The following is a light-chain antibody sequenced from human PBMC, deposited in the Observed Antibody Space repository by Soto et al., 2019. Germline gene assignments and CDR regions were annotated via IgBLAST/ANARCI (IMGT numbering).Light chain of an antibody. CDR2: EAS. CDR1: QSVSSY. CDR3: QQYNNWPRT. J-gene: IGKJ1*01. Sequence: EIVLTPSPGTLSLSPGERATLSCRASQSVSSYLAWYQQKPGQAPRLLMYEASNRATGIPARFSGGGSGTDFTLTISSLQSEDFAVYYCQQYNNWPRTFGQGTKVDIK. V-gene: IGKV3D-15*01.